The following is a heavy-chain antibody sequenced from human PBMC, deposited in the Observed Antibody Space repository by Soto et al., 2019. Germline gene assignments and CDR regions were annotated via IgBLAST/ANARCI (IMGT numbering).Heavy chain of an antibody. CDR2: IRSNADGGTA. V-gene: IGHV3-15*01. CDR3: IKTYRVTPARPYLDL. CDR1: GFPFIDAW. Sequence: GSSLRLSCAASGFPFIDAWMSWVRQAPGKGLQWIGRIRSNADGGTADYAAPVKGRFTISRDDSKNMLFLQLNSLKTEDKAVYYCIKTYRVTPARPYLDLWGQGTPVTVPS. J-gene: IGHJ4*02. D-gene: IGHD1-26*01.